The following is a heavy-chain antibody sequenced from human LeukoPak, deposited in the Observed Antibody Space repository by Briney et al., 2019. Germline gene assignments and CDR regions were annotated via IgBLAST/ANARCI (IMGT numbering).Heavy chain of an antibody. Sequence: SVKVSCKASGGTFSRYAISWVRRAPGQGLEWMGGIIPIFGTANYAQKFQGRVTITTDESTSTAYMELSSLRSEDTAVYYCARDVPNGDHNYYYYYMDVWGKGTTVTVSS. J-gene: IGHJ6*03. CDR3: ARDVPNGDHNYYYYYMDV. CDR2: IIPIFGTA. V-gene: IGHV1-69*05. D-gene: IGHD2-8*01. CDR1: GGTFSRYA.